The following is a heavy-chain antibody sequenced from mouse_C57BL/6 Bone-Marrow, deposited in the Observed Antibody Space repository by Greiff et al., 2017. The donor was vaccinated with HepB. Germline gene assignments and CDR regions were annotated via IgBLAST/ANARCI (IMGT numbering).Heavy chain of an antibody. V-gene: IGHV1-59*01. CDR1: GYTFTSYW. CDR2: IDPSDSYT. CDR3: ARSRFITTRWYFDV. Sequence: QVQLQQPGAELVRPGTSVKLSCKASGYTFTSYWMHWVKQRPGQGLEWIGVIDPSDSYTNYNQKFKGKATLTVDTSSSTADMQLSSLTSEDSAVYYCARSRFITTRWYFDVWGTGTTVTVSS. D-gene: IGHD1-1*01. J-gene: IGHJ1*03.